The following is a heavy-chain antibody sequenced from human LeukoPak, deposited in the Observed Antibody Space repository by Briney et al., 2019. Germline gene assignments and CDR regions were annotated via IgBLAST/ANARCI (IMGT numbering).Heavy chain of an antibody. V-gene: IGHV4-59*01. CDR3: ARDRYYGSGSYSDY. CDR2: IYYSGNT. J-gene: IGHJ4*02. D-gene: IGHD3-10*01. Sequence: SGGSLRLSCAASGLTFSSYWMSWVRQAPGKGLEWIGYIYYSGNTNYNPSLKSRVTISVDTSKNQFSLKLSSVTAADTAMYYCARDRYYGSGSYSDYWGQGTLVTVSS. CDR1: GLTFSSYW.